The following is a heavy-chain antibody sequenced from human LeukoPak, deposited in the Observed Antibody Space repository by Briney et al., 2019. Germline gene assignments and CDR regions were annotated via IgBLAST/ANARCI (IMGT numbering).Heavy chain of an antibody. Sequence: SETLSLTCTVSGGSISSYYWSWIRQPPGKGLEWIGYIYYSGSTYYNPSLKSRVTISVDTSKNQFSLKPSSVTAADTAVYYCARSQLITMIVEPDAFDIWAKGQWSPSLQ. CDR3: ARSQLITMIVEPDAFDI. V-gene: IGHV4-59*06. CDR1: GGSISSYY. J-gene: IGHJ3*02. CDR2: IYYSGST. D-gene: IGHD3-22*01.